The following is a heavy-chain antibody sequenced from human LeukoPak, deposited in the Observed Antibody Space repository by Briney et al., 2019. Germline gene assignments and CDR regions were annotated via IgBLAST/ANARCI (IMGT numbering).Heavy chain of an antibody. CDR2: MNPNSGNT. Sequence: GASVKVSCKASGYTFTSYDINWVRQATGQGLEWMGWMNPNSGNTGYAQKFQGRVTMTRNTSISTAYMELSSLRSEDTAVYYCARGRSIYDYVWGSYRPGAFDIWGQGTMVTVSS. J-gene: IGHJ3*02. CDR1: GYTFTSYD. D-gene: IGHD3-16*02. V-gene: IGHV1-8*01. CDR3: ARGRSIYDYVWGSYRPGAFDI.